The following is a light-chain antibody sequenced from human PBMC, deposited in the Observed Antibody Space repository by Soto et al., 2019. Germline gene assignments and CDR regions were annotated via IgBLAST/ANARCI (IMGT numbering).Light chain of an antibody. CDR1: SSNIGAGYD. CDR3: QSYDSSLSGCVV. V-gene: IGLV1-40*01. CDR2: GNN. J-gene: IGLJ2*01. Sequence: QPVLTQPPSVSGAPGQRVTISCTGSSSNIGAGYDVHWYQHLPGTAPKLLIYGNNNRPSGVPDRFSGSKSGTSASLAITGLQAEDEADYYCQSYDSSLSGCVVFGGGTKVTVL.